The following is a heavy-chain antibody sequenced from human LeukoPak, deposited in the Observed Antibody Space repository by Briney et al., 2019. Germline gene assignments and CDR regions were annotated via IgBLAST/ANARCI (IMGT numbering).Heavy chain of an antibody. D-gene: IGHD1-7*01. J-gene: IGHJ4*02. CDR3: ARLSGTNHEAIDY. CDR2: IYYNGGA. CDR1: GGSITSGPYY. Sequence: SETLSLTCSVSGGSITSGPYYWGWIRQPPGKGLEWIGSIYYNGGAYYNSSLKSRVTISVDTSKNQFSLKLSSLTAADMAVYYCARLSGTNHEAIDYWGQGTLVTVSS. V-gene: IGHV4-39*01.